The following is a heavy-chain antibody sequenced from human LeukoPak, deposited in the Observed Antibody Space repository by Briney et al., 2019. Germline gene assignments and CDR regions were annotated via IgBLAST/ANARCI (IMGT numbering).Heavy chain of an antibody. CDR2: ISGSSSYI. CDR1: GFTFSSYS. J-gene: IGHJ4*02. CDR3: ARARSYYYDSSGFDY. V-gene: IGHV3-21*01. D-gene: IGHD3-22*01. Sequence: GGSLRLSCAASGFTFSSYSMNWVRQAPGKGLEWVSSISGSSSYIYYADSVKGRFTISRDNAKNSLYLQMNSLRAEDTAVYYCARARSYYYDSSGFDYWGQGTLVTVSS.